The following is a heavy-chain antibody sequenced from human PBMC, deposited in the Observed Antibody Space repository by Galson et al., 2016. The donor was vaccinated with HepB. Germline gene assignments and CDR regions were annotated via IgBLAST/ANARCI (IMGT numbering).Heavy chain of an antibody. CDR3: VRSMERVGAFDT. CDR2: IHHSGRT. CDR1: GGSISTNSY. D-gene: IGHD1-26*01. Sequence: SETLSLTCTVSGGSISTNSYWGWIRQPPGKGLEWIGSIHHSGRTYYNPTLKSRITISVDTPKNQFSLNLNSVTAADPAVHYCVRSMERVGAFDTWGQGTMVTCSS. V-gene: IGHV4-38-2*02. J-gene: IGHJ3*02.